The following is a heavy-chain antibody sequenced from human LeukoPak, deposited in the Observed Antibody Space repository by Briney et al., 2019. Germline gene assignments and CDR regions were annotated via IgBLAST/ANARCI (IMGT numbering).Heavy chain of an antibody. J-gene: IGHJ6*02. V-gene: IGHV4-34*01. CDR1: GGSFSGYY. CDR2: INHSGST. D-gene: IGHD6-19*01. CDR3: ARVRVIAVAVGYYYYGMDV. Sequence: SETLSLTWAVYGGSFSGYYWSWIRQPPGKGLEWIGEINHSGSTNYNPSLKSRVTISVDTSKNQFSLKLSSVTAADTAVYYCARVRVIAVAVGYYYYGMDVWGQGTTVTVSS.